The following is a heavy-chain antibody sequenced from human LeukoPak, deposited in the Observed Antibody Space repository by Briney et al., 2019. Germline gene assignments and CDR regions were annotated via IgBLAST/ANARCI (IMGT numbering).Heavy chain of an antibody. CDR3: ARVIPQKWELPGKWFDP. J-gene: IGHJ5*02. Sequence: GASVKVSCKASGGTFSSYAISWVRQAPGQGLEWMGGIIPIFGTANYAQKFQGRVTITADESTSTASMELRSQRSDDTAVYYCARVIPQKWELPGKWFDPWGQGTLVTVSS. CDR1: GGTFSSYA. D-gene: IGHD1-26*01. V-gene: IGHV1-69*13. CDR2: IIPIFGTA.